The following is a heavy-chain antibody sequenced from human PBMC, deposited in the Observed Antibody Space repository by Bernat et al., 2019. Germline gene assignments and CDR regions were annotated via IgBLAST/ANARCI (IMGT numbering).Heavy chain of an antibody. CDR3: ARHGRIAARKGYSFDP. CDR2: IDPSDSYT. V-gene: IGHV5-10-1*01. CDR1: GYSFTSYW. D-gene: IGHD6-6*01. Sequence: EVQLVQSGAEVKKPGESLRISCKGSGYSFTSYWISWVRQMPGKGLEWMGRIDPSDSYTNYSPSFQGHATISADKSISTAYLQWSGLKASDTAIYYCARHGRIAARKGYSFDPWGQGTLVTVAS. J-gene: IGHJ5*02.